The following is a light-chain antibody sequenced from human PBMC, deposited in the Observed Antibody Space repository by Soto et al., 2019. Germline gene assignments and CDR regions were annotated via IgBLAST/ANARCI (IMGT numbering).Light chain of an antibody. CDR1: SSNIGAGYD. CDR2: VNT. CDR3: QSYDNTLSAYV. Sequence: QSVLTQPPSVSGAPGQRVTIPCTGSSSNIGAGYDVHWYQQLPGTAPKLLIYVNTNRPSGVPDRFSGSKSGTSASLAITGLQAEDGADYYCQSYDNTLSAYVFGTGTKLTVL. J-gene: IGLJ1*01. V-gene: IGLV1-40*01.